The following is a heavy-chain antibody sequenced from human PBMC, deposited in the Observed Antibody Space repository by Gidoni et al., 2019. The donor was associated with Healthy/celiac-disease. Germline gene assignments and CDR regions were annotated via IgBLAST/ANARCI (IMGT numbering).Heavy chain of an antibody. CDR2: TYYRSKWYN. Sequence: QVQLQQSGPGLVKPSQTLSLTCAISGDSVSSNSAAWKWIRQSPSRGLEWLGRTYYRSKWYNDYAVSVKSRITINPDTSKNQFSLQLNSVTPEDTAVYYCAREGGYSGYDYFLYWYFDLWGRGTLVTVSS. D-gene: IGHD5-12*01. V-gene: IGHV6-1*01. CDR3: AREGGYSGYDYFLYWYFDL. J-gene: IGHJ2*01. CDR1: GDSVSSNSAA.